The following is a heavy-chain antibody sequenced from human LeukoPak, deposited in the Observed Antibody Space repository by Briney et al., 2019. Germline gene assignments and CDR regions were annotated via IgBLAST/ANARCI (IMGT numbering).Heavy chain of an antibody. D-gene: IGHD1-20*01. V-gene: IGHV1-69*05. CDR3: ARGTNNWIFFDY. Sequence: SVKVSCKASGGTFISYAISWVRQAPGQGLEWMGGIIPIFGTANYAQKFQGRVTITTDEATSTAYMELSSLRSEDTAVYYCARGTNNWIFFDYWGQGTLVTVSS. CDR1: GGTFISYA. CDR2: IIPIFGTA. J-gene: IGHJ4*02.